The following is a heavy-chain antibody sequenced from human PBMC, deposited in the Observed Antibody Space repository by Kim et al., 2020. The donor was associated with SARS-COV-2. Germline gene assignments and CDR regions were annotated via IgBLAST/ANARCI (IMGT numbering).Heavy chain of an antibody. CDR2: SSGKTL. V-gene: IGHV3-48*03. J-gene: IGHJ4*02. CDR3: ARLAQLAFDY. D-gene: IGHD1-1*01. CDR1: GFIISDYE. Sequence: GGSLRLSCAASGFIISDYEMNWVRQAPGKGLEWLAYSSGKTLYYADSVKGRFTISRDNAKNSLYLQMNSLRVEDTAIYYCARLAQLAFDYWGQGALVTVSS.